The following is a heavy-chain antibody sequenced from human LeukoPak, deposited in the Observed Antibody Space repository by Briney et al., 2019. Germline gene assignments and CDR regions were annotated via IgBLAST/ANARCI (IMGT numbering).Heavy chain of an antibody. CDR3: ARVWPSDIVVVVANYAFDI. CDR2: ISAYNGNT. Sequence: ASVKVSCKASGYTFTSYGINWVRQAPGQGLEWMGWISAYNGNTNYAQKLQGRVTMTTDTSTSTAYMELRNLRSDDTAVYYCARVWPSDIVVVVANYAFDIWGQGTMVTVSS. V-gene: IGHV1-18*01. J-gene: IGHJ3*02. CDR1: GYTFTSYG. D-gene: IGHD2-15*01.